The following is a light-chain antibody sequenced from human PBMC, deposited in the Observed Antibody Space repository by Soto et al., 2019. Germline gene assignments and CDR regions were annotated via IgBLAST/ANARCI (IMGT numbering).Light chain of an antibody. J-gene: IGLJ3*02. V-gene: IGLV2-14*01. CDR1: SSDVGAYNF. Sequence: QSVLTQPASVSGSPGQSITISCTGTSSDVGAYNFVSWYQQFPGKAPKLMIYEVSNRPSGVSDRFSGSKSGNTASLIISGLRAEDEADYYCMSFVESTSTHWVLGGGTKLTVL. CDR3: MSFVESTSTHWV. CDR2: EVS.